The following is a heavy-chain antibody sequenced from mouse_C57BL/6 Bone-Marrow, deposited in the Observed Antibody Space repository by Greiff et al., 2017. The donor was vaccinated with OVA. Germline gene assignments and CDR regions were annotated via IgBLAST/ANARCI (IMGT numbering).Heavy chain of an antibody. CDR2: IDPENGDT. Sequence: VQLKQSGAELVRPGASVKLSCTASGFNIKDDYMHWVKQRPEQGLEWIGWIDPENGDTEYASKFQGKATITADTSSNTAYLQLSSLTSEDTAVEYCTVYYGSSCGFDYWGQGTTLTVSS. CDR3: TVYYGSSCGFDY. J-gene: IGHJ2*01. V-gene: IGHV14-4*01. D-gene: IGHD1-1*01. CDR1: GFNIKDDY.